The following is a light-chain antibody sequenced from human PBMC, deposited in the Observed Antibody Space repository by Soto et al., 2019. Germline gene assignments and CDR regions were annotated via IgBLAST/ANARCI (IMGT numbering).Light chain of an antibody. CDR2: DAS. CDR1: QSVRNN. V-gene: IGKV3-15*01. J-gene: IGKJ5*01. Sequence: EIMMTQSPATLSVSPGERATLSCRASQSVRNNLAWYQQKPGQAPRLLTHDASTRATGIPARFSGSGSGTEFTLTISSLQSEDFALYDCQQDNNWPPITFGQGTRLEIK. CDR3: QQDNNWPPIT.